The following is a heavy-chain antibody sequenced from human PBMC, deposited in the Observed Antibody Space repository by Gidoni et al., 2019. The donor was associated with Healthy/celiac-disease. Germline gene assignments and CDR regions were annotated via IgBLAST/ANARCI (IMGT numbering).Heavy chain of an antibody. V-gene: IGHV4-61*02. CDR3: ARAGVTMVRGAPNWYFDL. Sequence: QVQLQESGPGLVKPSQTLSLTCTVSGGSISRGSYYWSWIRQPAGKGLEWIGRIYTSGSTNYNPSLKSRVTISVDTSKNQFSLKLSSVTAADTAVYYCARAGVTMVRGAPNWYFDLWGRGTLVTVSS. CDR2: IYTSGST. J-gene: IGHJ2*01. CDR1: GGSISRGSYY. D-gene: IGHD3-10*01.